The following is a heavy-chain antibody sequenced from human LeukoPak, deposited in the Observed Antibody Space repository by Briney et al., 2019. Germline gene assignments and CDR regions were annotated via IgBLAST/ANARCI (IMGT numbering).Heavy chain of an antibody. CDR1: GYTFTSYD. CDR2: MNPNSGNT. J-gene: IGHJ4*02. Sequence: ASVKVSCKASGYTFTSYDINWVRQATGQGLEWMGWMNPNSGNTGYAQKFQGRVTMTRNTSISTAYMELSRLRSDDTAVYYCARGDSSGYYYVDFDYWGQGTLVTVSS. CDR3: ARGDSSGYYYVDFDY. D-gene: IGHD3-22*01. V-gene: IGHV1-8*01.